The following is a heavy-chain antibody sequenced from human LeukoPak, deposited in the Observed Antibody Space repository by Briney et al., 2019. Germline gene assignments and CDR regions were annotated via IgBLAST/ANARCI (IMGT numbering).Heavy chain of an antibody. Sequence: GASVKVSCKASGYSFTNYGVSWVRQAPGQGLEWLGWISAHNGKTDFSPRFRGRLILTTDTSTSASYMELSSLRPDDTAVYFCARDSMVVVTIHDAFEIWGQGTRVTVSS. CDR2: ISAHNGKT. CDR1: GYSFTNYG. J-gene: IGHJ3*02. V-gene: IGHV1-18*04. CDR3: ARDSMVVVTIHDAFEI. D-gene: IGHD3-22*01.